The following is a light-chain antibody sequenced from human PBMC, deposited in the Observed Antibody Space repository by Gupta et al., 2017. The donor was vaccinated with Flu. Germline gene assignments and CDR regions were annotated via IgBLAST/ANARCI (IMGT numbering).Light chain of an antibody. Sequence: QSALTQPASVSGSPGQSITISRTGSSSDVGGYNYVSWHQQHPGKAPKLIIYEVTKRHSGISNRVSGSKSDNTASLTISGLQAEDEAEYYCSSYTSNTTGLFGGGTKMTVL. V-gene: IGLV2-14*01. CDR2: EVT. CDR3: SSYTSNTTGL. CDR1: SSDVGGYNY. J-gene: IGLJ2*01.